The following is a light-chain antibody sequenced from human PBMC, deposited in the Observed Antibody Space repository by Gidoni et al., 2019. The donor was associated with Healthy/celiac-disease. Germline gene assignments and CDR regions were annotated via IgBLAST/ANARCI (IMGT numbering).Light chain of an antibody. CDR2: GSS. J-gene: IGKJ3*01. Sequence: EIVMTQSPATLSVSPGERATLSCRASQSVSSNLAWYQQKPGQAPRLLIYGSSTSATGIPARFSGSVSGTEFTLTISSLQSEDFAVYSCQQYNNWPPCSFGHXTKVDIK. CDR1: QSVSSN. CDR3: QQYNNWPPCS. V-gene: IGKV3-15*01.